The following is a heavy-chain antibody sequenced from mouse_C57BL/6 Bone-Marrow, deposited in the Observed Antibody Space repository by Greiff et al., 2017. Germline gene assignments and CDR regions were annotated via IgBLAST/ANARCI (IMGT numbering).Heavy chain of an antibody. J-gene: IGHJ4*01. V-gene: IGHV10-1*01. D-gene: IGHD3-2*02. Sequence: EVQGVESGGGLVQPKGSLKLSCAASGFSFNTYAMNWVRQAPGKGLEWVARIRSKSNNYATYYADSVKDRFTISRDDSESMLYLQMNNLKTEDTAMYYCVRHGTAQAPRAMDYWGQGTSVTVSS. CDR1: GFSFNTYA. CDR3: VRHGTAQAPRAMDY. CDR2: IRSKSNNYAT.